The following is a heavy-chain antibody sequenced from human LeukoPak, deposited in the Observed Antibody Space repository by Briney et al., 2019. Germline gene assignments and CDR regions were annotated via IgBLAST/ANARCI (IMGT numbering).Heavy chain of an antibody. J-gene: IGHJ4*02. D-gene: IGHD2-21*01. CDR1: GYTFTGYY. CDR3: ARDSLDVFRATGGDY. CDR2: INPNSGGT. Sequence: VASVKVSCKASGYTFTGYYMHWVRQAPGQGLEWMGWINPNSGGTNYAQKFQGRVTMTRDTSISTAYMELSRLRSDDTAVYYCARDSLDVFRATGGDYWGQGTLVTVSS. V-gene: IGHV1-2*02.